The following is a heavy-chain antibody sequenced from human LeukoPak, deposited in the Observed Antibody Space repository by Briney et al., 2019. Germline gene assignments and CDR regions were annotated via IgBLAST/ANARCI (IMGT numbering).Heavy chain of an antibody. CDR2: ISYNSDTI. Sequence: GRSLRLSCAASGFTFDDYAMHWVRQAPGKGLEWVSGISYNSDTIAYADSVKGRFTVSRDNAKNSLYLQMNSLRAEDTALYYCAKDYCGGDCYSGWYFDLWGRGTLVTVSS. J-gene: IGHJ2*01. D-gene: IGHD2-21*02. V-gene: IGHV3-9*01. CDR3: AKDYCGGDCYSGWYFDL. CDR1: GFTFDDYA.